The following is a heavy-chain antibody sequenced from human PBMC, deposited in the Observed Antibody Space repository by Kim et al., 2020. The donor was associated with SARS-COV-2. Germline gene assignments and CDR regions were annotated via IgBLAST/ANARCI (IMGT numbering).Heavy chain of an antibody. CDR3: ARHRSPNWDPFDY. Sequence: YRPSVQGQGTISADKSISTAYLQWSSLKASDTAMYYCARHRSPNWDPFDYWGQGTLVTVSS. D-gene: IGHD7-27*01. J-gene: IGHJ4*02. V-gene: IGHV5-51*01.